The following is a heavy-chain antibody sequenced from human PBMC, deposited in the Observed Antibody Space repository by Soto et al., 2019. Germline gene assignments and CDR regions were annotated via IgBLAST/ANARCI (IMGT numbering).Heavy chain of an antibody. V-gene: IGHV4-4*02. Sequence: SETLSLTCAVSGGSISSSNWWSWVRQPPGKGLEWIGEIYRSGSTNYNPSLKSRVTISVDKSKNQFSLKLSSVTAADTAVYYCASRSYYDFWSGYSAPNWFDPWGQGTLVTVSS. CDR3: ASRSYYDFWSGYSAPNWFDP. D-gene: IGHD3-3*01. CDR2: IYRSGST. J-gene: IGHJ5*02. CDR1: GGSISSSNW.